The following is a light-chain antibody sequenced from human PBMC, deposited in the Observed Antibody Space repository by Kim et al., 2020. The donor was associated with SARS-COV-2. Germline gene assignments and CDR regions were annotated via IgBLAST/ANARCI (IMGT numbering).Light chain of an antibody. Sequence: VSPGERAPLSRRASPSFTSKLAWFQQKPGRAPRLLIYDTSTRATGIPARFSGSGSGTEFTLTISSLQSEDFAVYYCQQYYSWPLTFGGGTKVDIK. CDR1: PSFTSK. J-gene: IGKJ4*01. CDR3: QQYYSWPLT. CDR2: DTS. V-gene: IGKV3-15*01.